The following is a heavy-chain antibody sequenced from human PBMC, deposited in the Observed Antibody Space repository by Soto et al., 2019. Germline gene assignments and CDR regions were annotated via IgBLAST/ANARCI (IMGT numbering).Heavy chain of an antibody. CDR2: ISGSGGST. J-gene: IGHJ5*02. Sequence: EVQLLESGGGLVQPGGSLRLSCAASGFTFSSYAMSWVRQAPGKGLEWVSAISGSGGSTYYADSVKGRFTISRDNSKNSLYLQMNSLRAEDTAVYYCARNYDILTGYYIFGPWGQGTLVTVSS. D-gene: IGHD3-9*01. CDR3: ARNYDILTGYYIFGP. CDR1: GFTFSSYA. V-gene: IGHV3-23*01.